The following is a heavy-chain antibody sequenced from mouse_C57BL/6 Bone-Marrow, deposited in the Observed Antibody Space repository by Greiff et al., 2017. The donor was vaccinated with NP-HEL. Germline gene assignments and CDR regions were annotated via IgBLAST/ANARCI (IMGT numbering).Heavy chain of an antibody. J-gene: IGHJ3*01. D-gene: IGHD4-1*01. CDR3: ARGTGTTY. Sequence: VQLQESGAELARPVSSVPLPLNPSGYTFTSYTMHWVKQRPGQGLEWIGYINPSSGYTKYNQKFKDKATLTADKSSSTAYMQLSSLTSEDSAVYYCARGTGTTYWGQGTLVTVSA. V-gene: IGHV1-4*01. CDR2: INPSSGYT. CDR1: GYTFTSYT.